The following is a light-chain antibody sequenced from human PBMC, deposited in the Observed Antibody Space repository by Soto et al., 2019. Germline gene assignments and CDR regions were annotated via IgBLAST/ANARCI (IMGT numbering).Light chain of an antibody. CDR2: GAY. Sequence: EIVMTQSPATLSVSPGERATLSCRASQSVGNNLALYQQKTGQAPSHLIYGAYTRATGIPARFSGSGSGTDFTLTIGSLQSEDFAVSYCQQYNYWPPKTFGQGTKVDIK. CDR3: QQYNYWPPKT. V-gene: IGKV3-15*01. CDR1: QSVGNN. J-gene: IGKJ1*01.